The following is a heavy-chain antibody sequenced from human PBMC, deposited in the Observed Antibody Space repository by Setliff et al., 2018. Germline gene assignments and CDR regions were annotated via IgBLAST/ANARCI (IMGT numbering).Heavy chain of an antibody. D-gene: IGHD3-10*01. CDR3: ARDHVYGSQYYYYYYGMDA. CDR2: IKQDGSEK. J-gene: IGHJ6*02. CDR1: GFTFSRYW. V-gene: IGHV3-7*01. Sequence: PGGSLRLSCAASGFTFSRYWMSWVRQAPGKGLEWVANIKQDGSEKYYVDSVKGRFTISRDNAKNSLYLQMNSLRAEDTAVYYCARDHVYGSQYYYYYYGMDAWGQGTTVTVSS.